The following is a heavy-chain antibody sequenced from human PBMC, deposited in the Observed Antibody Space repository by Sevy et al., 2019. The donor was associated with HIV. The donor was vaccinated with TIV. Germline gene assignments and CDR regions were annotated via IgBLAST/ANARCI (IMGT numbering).Heavy chain of an antibody. D-gene: IGHD3-10*01. Sequence: GGSLRLSCAASGFTFDDFAMYWVRQAPGKGLEWVSGITWSRNVIDYADSVKGRFTISRDNAKNSLYLQMNSLRVEDTALYYCVKGTMVAGMDLYGPLDIWGQGTMVTVSS. CDR2: ITWSRNVI. CDR1: GFTFDDFA. J-gene: IGHJ3*02. CDR3: VKGTMVAGMDLYGPLDI. V-gene: IGHV3-9*01.